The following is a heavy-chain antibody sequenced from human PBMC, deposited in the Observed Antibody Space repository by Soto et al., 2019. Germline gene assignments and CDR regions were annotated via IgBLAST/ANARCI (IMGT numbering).Heavy chain of an antibody. CDR1: GGSISSYY. D-gene: IGHD6-13*01. J-gene: IGHJ4*02. CDR3: ARARNQASSSWYGCYFDY. V-gene: IGHV4-59*01. Sequence: PSETLSLTCTVSGGSISSYYWSWIRQPPGKGLEWIGYIYYSGSTNYNPSLKSRVTISVDTSKNQFSLKLSSVTAADTAVYYCARARNQASSSWYGCYFDYWGQGTLVTVSS. CDR2: IYYSGST.